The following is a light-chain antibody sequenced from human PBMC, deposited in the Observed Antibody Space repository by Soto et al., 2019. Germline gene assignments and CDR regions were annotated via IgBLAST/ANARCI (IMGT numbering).Light chain of an antibody. J-gene: IGKJ3*01. Sequence: DIVMTQSPLSLPVTPGEPASISCRSSQSLLHSNGYNYLDWYLQKPGQSPRLLIYLGSNRSSGVPDRFSGSGSGTDFTLTISSLEPEDFAVYYCQQRSSWPATFGPGT. CDR1: QSLLHSNGYNY. V-gene: IGKV2-28*01. CDR2: LGS. CDR3: QQRSSWPAT.